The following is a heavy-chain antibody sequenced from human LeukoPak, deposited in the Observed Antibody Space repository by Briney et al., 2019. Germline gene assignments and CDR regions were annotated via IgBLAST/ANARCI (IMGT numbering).Heavy chain of an antibody. V-gene: IGHV1-69*13. CDR2: IIPIFGTA. CDR1: RGTFSSYA. Sequence: AASVKVSCKASRGTFSSYAISWVRQAPGQGLEWMGGIIPIFGTANYAQKFQGRVTITADESTSTAYMELSSLRSEDTAVYYCARVVGTAMLLFDYWGQGTLVTVSS. CDR3: ARVVGTAMLLFDY. D-gene: IGHD5-18*01. J-gene: IGHJ4*02.